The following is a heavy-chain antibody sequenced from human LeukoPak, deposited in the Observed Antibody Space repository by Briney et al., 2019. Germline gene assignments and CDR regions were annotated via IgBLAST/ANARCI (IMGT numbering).Heavy chain of an antibody. CDR3: ARRETMDV. CDR2: INEDGSEK. V-gene: IGHV3-7*01. D-gene: IGHD5-24*01. Sequence: GGSLRLSCVALEFSFETYWMSWVRQAPGKGPEWVANINEDGSEKHYVGSVRGRFTISRDNAANSLHVQKNSLRPEEMGVNYCARRETMDVWGKGTPVNVSS. J-gene: IGHJ6*03. CDR1: EFSFETYW.